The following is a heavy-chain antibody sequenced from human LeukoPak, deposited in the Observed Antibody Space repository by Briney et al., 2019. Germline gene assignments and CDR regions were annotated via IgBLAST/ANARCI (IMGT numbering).Heavy chain of an antibody. D-gene: IGHD6-6*01. CDR3: ARRAAARPRYFDL. Sequence: SETLSLTCTASGGSISSSSYYWGWIRQPPGKGLEWIGSIYYSGSTYYNPSLKSRVTISVDTSRNQFSLKLSSVTAADTAVYYCARRAAARPRYFDLWGRGTLVTVSS. CDR2: IYYSGST. V-gene: IGHV4-39*01. CDR1: GGSISSSSYY. J-gene: IGHJ2*01.